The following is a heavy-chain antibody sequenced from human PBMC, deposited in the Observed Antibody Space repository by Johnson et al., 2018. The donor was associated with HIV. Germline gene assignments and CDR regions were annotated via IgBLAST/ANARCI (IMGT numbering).Heavy chain of an antibody. J-gene: IGHJ3*02. CDR1: PFTFRSYA. Sequence: VQLVESGGGLVQPGGSLRLSCGASPFTFRSYAMNWVRQAPVQGLEWVSVIYSGGSTYYADSVKGRFTISRDNAKNSLYLQIDSLRAEDTAMYYCAKSPNYLGSIHDAFDIWGQGTMVTVSS. CDR2: IYSGGST. V-gene: IGHV3-66*01. D-gene: IGHD5-24*01. CDR3: AKSPNYLGSIHDAFDI.